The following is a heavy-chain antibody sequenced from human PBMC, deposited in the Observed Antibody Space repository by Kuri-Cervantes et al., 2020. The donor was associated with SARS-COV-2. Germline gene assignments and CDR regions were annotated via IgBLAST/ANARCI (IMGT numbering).Heavy chain of an antibody. CDR1: GGSFSDYY. CDR2: INHSGNT. J-gene: IGHJ4*02. V-gene: IGHV4-34*01. Sequence: GSLRLSCAVYGGSFSDYYWSWVRQPPGKGLEWIGEINHSGNTNYDPSLKSRVTISVDTSKNQFSLKLSSVTAADTAVYYCARLGPWYSSEIDYWGQGTLVTVSS. CDR3: ARLGPWYSSEIDY. D-gene: IGHD6-19*01.